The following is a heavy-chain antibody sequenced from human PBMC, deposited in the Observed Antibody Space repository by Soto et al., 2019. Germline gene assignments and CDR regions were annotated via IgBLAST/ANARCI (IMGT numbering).Heavy chain of an antibody. V-gene: IGHV4-30-4*01. CDR3: ARARVSYYYYYGMDV. CDR2: IYYSGST. D-gene: IGHD3-10*01. CDR1: GGSISSGDYY. Sequence: LSLTCTVSGGSISSGDYYWSWIRQPPGKGLEWIGYIYYSGSTYYNPSLKSRVTISVDTSKNQFSLKLSSVTAADTAVYYCARARVSYYYYYGMDVWGQGTTVTVSS. J-gene: IGHJ6*02.